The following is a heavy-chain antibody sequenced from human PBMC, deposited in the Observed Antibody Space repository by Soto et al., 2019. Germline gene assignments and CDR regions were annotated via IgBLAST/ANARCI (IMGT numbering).Heavy chain of an antibody. D-gene: IGHD6-19*01. Sequence: QVQLVQSGAEVKKPGASVKVSCRASGYTFTSYVISWVRQAPAQGLEWMGWISAYNGNTNFAQKLQGRVTMTTDTSTSTDYVELRSLRSDDTAVYYCARVVATVAGPYGMDVWGQGTTVTVSS. CDR2: ISAYNGNT. J-gene: IGHJ6*02. CDR1: GYTFTSYV. CDR3: ARVVATVAGPYGMDV. V-gene: IGHV1-18*01.